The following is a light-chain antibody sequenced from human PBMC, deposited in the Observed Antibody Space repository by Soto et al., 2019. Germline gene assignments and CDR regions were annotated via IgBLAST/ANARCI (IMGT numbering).Light chain of an antibody. Sequence: AIRMTQSPSSFSASTGDRVTITCRASQGISSYLAWYQQKPGKAPKLLIYAASTLQSGVPSRFSGSGSGTDFTLTISCLQSEDLATYYCQQRSNWPFTFGPGTKVDIK. CDR2: AAS. J-gene: IGKJ3*01. V-gene: IGKV1-8*01. CDR1: QGISSY. CDR3: QQRSNWPFT.